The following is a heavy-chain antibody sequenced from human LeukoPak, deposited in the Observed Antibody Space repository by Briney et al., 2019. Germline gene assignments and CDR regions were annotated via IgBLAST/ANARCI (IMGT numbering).Heavy chain of an antibody. CDR3: ARDPWYCSGGSCYSLKNRYYFDY. V-gene: IGHV1-2*02. CDR1: GYTFTGYY. D-gene: IGHD2-15*01. Sequence: GASVKVSCKASGYTFTGYYMHWVRQAPGQGLEWMAWINPNSGGTNYAQKFQGRVTMTRDTSIRTAYMELSRLRSDDTAVYYCARDPWYCSGGSCYSLKNRYYFDYWGQGTLVTVSS. CDR2: INPNSGGT. J-gene: IGHJ4*02.